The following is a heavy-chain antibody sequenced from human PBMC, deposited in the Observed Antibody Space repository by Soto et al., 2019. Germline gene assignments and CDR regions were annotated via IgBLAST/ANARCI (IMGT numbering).Heavy chain of an antibody. Sequence: QVQLVESGGGVVQPGRSLRLSCAASGFTFSSYGMHWVRQAPGKGLEWVAVIWYDGSNKYYADSVKGRFTISRDNSKNSLDLQMNSLRAEDKAVYYCARDQSNWNFAGEFYYWGPGTLVTVSS. CDR1: GFTFSSYG. V-gene: IGHV3-33*01. J-gene: IGHJ4*02. CDR2: IWYDGSNK. CDR3: ARDQSNWNFAGEFYY. D-gene: IGHD1-7*01.